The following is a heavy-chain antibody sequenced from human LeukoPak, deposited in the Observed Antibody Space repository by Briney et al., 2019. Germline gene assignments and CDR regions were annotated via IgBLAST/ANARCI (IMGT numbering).Heavy chain of an antibody. D-gene: IGHD2-15*01. Sequence: ASVKVSCKASGYTFIGYYIHWVRQAPGQGLEWMGRINPNSGGTNYARKFQGRVTMTRDTSISTAYMELNSLISDDTAVYYCARDSGGGYYYMDVWGKGTTVTVSS. CDR1: GYTFIGYY. J-gene: IGHJ6*03. CDR3: ARDSGGGYYYMDV. CDR2: INPNSGGT. V-gene: IGHV1-2*06.